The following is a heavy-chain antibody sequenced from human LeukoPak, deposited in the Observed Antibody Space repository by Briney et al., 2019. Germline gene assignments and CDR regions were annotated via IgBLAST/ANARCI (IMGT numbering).Heavy chain of an antibody. J-gene: IGHJ6*02. CDR2: IYHSGST. Sequence: SGTLSLTCAVSGGSISSSNWWSWVRQPPGKGQEWIGEIYHSGSTNYNPSLKSRVTISVDTSKNQFSLKLSSVTAADTAVYYCAGGSYYVYYYGMDVWGQGTTVTVSS. V-gene: IGHV4-4*02. CDR1: GGSISSSNW. D-gene: IGHD1-26*01. CDR3: AGGSYYVYYYGMDV.